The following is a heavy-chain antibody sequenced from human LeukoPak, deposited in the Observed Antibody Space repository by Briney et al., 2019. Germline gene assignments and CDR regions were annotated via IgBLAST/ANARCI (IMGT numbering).Heavy chain of an antibody. CDR2: IYYSGST. J-gene: IGHJ5*02. V-gene: IGHV4-59*12. CDR1: GGSISSYY. CDR3: ARGGDVGESHLSWFDP. Sequence: SETLSLTCTVSGGSISSYYWSWIRQPPGKGLEWIGYIYYSGSTNYNPSLKSRVTISVDTSKNQFSLKLSSVTAADTAVYYCARGGDVGESHLSWFDPWGQGTLVTVSS. D-gene: IGHD3-10*01.